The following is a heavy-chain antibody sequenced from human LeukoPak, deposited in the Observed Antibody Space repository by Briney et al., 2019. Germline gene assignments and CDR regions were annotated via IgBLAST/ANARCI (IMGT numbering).Heavy chain of an antibody. D-gene: IGHD2-2*01. CDR2: IYYSGST. Sequence: SETLSLTCTVSVGSIISSSYYWGWIRHPPGKGLECIGSIYYSGSTYYNPSLKSRVTIPEDPSKNQFSLKLDALTAPDTAVYYRGRDNTNAFDIWGQGTMVTVSS. CDR1: VGSIISSSYY. CDR3: GRDNTNAFDI. J-gene: IGHJ3*02. V-gene: IGHV4-39*07.